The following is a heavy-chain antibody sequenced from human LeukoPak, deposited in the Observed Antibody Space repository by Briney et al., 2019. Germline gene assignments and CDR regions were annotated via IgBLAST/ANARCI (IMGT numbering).Heavy chain of an antibody. CDR3: AKDPGWLQFTYFDY. J-gene: IGHJ4*02. V-gene: IGHV3-30*02. Sequence: GGSLRLSCAASGFTFSSYGMHWVRQAPGKGLEWVAFIRYDGSHKYYADSVKGRFTISRDNSKNTLSLQIYSLTAEDTAIYYCAKDPGWLQFTYFDYWGQGTLVTVSS. CDR1: GFTFSSYG. CDR2: IRYDGSHK. D-gene: IGHD5-24*01.